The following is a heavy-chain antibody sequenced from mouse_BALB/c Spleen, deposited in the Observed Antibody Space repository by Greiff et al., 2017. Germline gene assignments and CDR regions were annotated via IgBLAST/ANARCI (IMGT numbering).Heavy chain of an antibody. D-gene: IGHD1-2*01. J-gene: IGHJ2*01. CDR1: GYSITSDYA. CDR3: ARNPTITTATNYFDY. V-gene: IGHV3-2*02. Sequence: EVQRVESGPGLVKPSQSLSLTCTVTGYSITSDYAWNWIRQFPGNKLEWMGYISYSGSTSYNPSLKSRISITRDTSKNQFFLQLNSVTTEDTATYYCARNPTITTATNYFDYWGQGTTLTVSS. CDR2: ISYSGST.